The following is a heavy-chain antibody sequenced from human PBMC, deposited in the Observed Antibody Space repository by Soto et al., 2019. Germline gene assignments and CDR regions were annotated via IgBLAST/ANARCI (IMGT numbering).Heavy chain of an antibody. CDR1: GFTFSSYG. J-gene: IGHJ4*02. Sequence: GGSLRLSCAASGFTFSSYGMHWVRQAPGKGLEWVAVISYDGSNKYYADSVKGRFTISRDNSKNTLYLQMNSLRAEDTAVYYCAKDLGKAARSPHYWGQGTLVTVSS. CDR3: AKDLGKAARSPHY. V-gene: IGHV3-30*18. CDR2: ISYDGSNK. D-gene: IGHD6-6*01.